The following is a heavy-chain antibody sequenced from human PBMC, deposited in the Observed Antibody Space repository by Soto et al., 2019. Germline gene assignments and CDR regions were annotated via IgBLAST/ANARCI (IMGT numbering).Heavy chain of an antibody. D-gene: IGHD2-2*01. V-gene: IGHV3-21*01. J-gene: IGHJ4*02. Sequence: EVQLVESGGGLVKPGGSLRLSCAASGFTFSSYSMNWVRQARGKGLEWVSSISSSSSYIYYADSVKGRFTISRDNAKNSLYLQMNSLRAEDTAVYYCARLGDWYCSSTSCPYFDYWGQGTLVTVSS. CDR1: GFTFSSYS. CDR3: ARLGDWYCSSTSCPYFDY. CDR2: ISSSSSYI.